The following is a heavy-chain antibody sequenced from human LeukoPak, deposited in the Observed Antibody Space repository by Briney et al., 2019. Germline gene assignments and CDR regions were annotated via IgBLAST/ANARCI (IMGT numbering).Heavy chain of an antibody. CDR1: GFTFSSYW. V-gene: IGHV3-7*01. D-gene: IGHD3-22*01. CDR3: ARVMYYYDSSGYPAPPTHPDY. CDR2: IKQDGSEK. J-gene: IGHJ4*02. Sequence: PGGSLRLSCAASGFTFSSYWMSWARQAPGKGLEWVANIKQDGSEKYYVDSVKGRFTISRDNAKNSLYLQMNSLRAEDTAVYYCARVMYYYDSSGYPAPPTHPDYWGQGTLVTVSS.